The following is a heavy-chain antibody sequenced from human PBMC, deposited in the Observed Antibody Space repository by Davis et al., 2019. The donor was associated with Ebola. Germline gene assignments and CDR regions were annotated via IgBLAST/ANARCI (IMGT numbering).Heavy chain of an antibody. CDR1: AGSISSSSYY. D-gene: IGHD7-27*01. CDR2: IYYSGST. Sequence: SETLSLTCTVSAGSISSSSYYWGWIRQPPGKGLEWIGSIYYSGSTNYNPSLKSRVTISVDKSKNQFSLKLSSVTAADTAVYYCARQLGIVGQFDYWGQGTLVTVSS. CDR3: ARQLGIVGQFDY. V-gene: IGHV4-39*07. J-gene: IGHJ4*02.